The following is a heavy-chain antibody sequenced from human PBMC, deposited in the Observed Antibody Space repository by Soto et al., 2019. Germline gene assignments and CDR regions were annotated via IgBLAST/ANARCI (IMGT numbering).Heavy chain of an antibody. CDR3: AKGLTTVTTWVYYGMDV. Sequence: GGSLRLSCAASGFTFSSYAMSWARQAPGKGLEWVSAVSGSGGSTYYADSVKGRFTISRDNSKNTLYLQMTSLRAEDTAVYYCAKGLTTVTTWVYYGMDVWGQGTTVTVSS. CDR1: GFTFSSYA. V-gene: IGHV3-23*01. D-gene: IGHD4-4*01. J-gene: IGHJ6*02. CDR2: VSGSGGST.